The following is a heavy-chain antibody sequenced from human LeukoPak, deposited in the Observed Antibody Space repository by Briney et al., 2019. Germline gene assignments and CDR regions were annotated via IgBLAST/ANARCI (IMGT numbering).Heavy chain of an antibody. CDR1: VFILSNAW. D-gene: IGHD2-2*02. CDR3: TARAAYCSSTSCYKSDY. Sequence: GGSVRLSCGASVFILSNAWISGVRQARGRGLECVGCIKSKTDYGTTEYAAPVKGRLQIPRDDQKITVYLQMESLRTEDTAVYYCTARAAYCSSTSCYKSDYWGQGTLVTVSS. J-gene: IGHJ4*02. CDR2: IKSKTDYGTT. V-gene: IGHV3-15*01.